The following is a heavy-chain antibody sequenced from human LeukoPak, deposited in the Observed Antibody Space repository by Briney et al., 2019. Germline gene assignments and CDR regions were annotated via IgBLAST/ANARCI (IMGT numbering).Heavy chain of an antibody. CDR3: AREFSGPYGSGSYSTYGMDV. CDR1: GFTFSNYW. J-gene: IGHJ6*02. Sequence: GGSLRLSCAASGFTFSNYWMSWVRQAPGKGLEWVANIKFDGSDEFYVDSVKGRFTISRDNAKNLLYLQMNSLRAEDTAVYYCAREFSGPYGSGSYSTYGMDVWGQGTTVTVSS. CDR2: IKFDGSDE. D-gene: IGHD3-10*01. V-gene: IGHV3-7*03.